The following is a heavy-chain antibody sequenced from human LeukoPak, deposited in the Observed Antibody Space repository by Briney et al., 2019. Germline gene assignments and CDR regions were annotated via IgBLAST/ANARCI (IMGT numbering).Heavy chain of an antibody. CDR2: IKPDGNDK. Sequence: PGGSLRLSCAVSGFTFSSFAMSWVRQAPGKGLEWVATIKPDGNDKFLVDSVKGRFTISRDNAKTSLFLQMNSLRAEDTAMYYCTTSDCEYWGQGALVTVSS. J-gene: IGHJ4*02. CDR1: GFTFSSFA. V-gene: IGHV3-7*03. CDR3: TTSDCEY.